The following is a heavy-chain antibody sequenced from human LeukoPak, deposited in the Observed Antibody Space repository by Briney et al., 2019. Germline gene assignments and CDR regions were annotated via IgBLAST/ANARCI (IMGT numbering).Heavy chain of an antibody. V-gene: IGHV1-69*01. D-gene: IGHD5-12*01. J-gene: IGHJ5*02. CDR2: IIPIFGTA. Sequence: ASVKVSCKASGGTFSSYAISWVRQAPGQGLEWMGGIIPIFGTANYAQKFQGRVTITADESTSTAYMELSSLRSEDTAVYYCARVGYSGHDSDWFDPWGQGTLVTVSS. CDR3: ARVGYSGHDSDWFDP. CDR1: GGTFSSYA.